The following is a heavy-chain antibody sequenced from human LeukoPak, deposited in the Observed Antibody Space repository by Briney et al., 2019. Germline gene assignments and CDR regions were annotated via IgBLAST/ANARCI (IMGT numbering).Heavy chain of an antibody. CDR2: ISPNSGGT. CDR3: ARDPSHKNEEIY. J-gene: IGHJ4*02. V-gene: IGHV1-2*02. CDR1: GYTFTLGGFY. Sequence: ASVKVSCKASGYTFTLGGFYIHWVRQAPGQGLEWMGWISPNSGGTNYAQKFQDRVTMTRDTSIDTVYMELSRLTSDDTAVYYCARDPSHKNEEIYRGQGTLVAVSS.